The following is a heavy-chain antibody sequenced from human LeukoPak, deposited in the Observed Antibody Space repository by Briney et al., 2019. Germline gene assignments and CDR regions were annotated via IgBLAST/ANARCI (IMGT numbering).Heavy chain of an antibody. V-gene: IGHV1-2*06. D-gene: IGHD3-22*01. CDR2: INPNSGGT. J-gene: IGHJ4*02. Sequence: ASVKVSCKASGYTFTGYYMHWVRQAPGQGLEWMGRINPNSGGTNYAQKFQGRVTMTRDTSISTAYMELSRLRSDDTAVYYCAVAGPRYDSSGYYWAFGYWGQGTLVTVSS. CDR1: GYTFTGYY. CDR3: AVAGPRYDSSGYYWAFGY.